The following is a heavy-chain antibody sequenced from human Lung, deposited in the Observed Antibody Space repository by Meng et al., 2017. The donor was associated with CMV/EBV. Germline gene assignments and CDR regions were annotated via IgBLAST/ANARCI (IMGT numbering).Heavy chain of an antibody. D-gene: IGHD5-24*01. CDR3: ARESRDEAFQH. V-gene: IGHV4-4*07. CDR1: GGFIGYSY. Sequence: VQLEDAGRGLVQPSSPRLPTGAVSGGFIGYSYRGWRRQPAGKVLGWIWRIYASGSTNYNPSLKSRFTMSVDTSKNQFSLKLSSVTAADTAVYYCARESRDEAFQHWGQGTLVTVSS. J-gene: IGHJ1*01. CDR2: IYASGST.